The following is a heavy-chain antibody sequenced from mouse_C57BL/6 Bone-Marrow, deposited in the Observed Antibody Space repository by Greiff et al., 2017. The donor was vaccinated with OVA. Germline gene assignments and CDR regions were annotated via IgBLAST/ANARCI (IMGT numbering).Heavy chain of an antibody. V-gene: IGHV1-50*01. CDR2: LDPSDSYT. CDR1: GYTFTSYW. CDR3: ARTLYYGSSPWYFDV. D-gene: IGHD1-1*01. Sequence: QVQLQQPGAELVKPGASVKLSCKASGYTFTSYWMQWVKQRPGQGLEWIGELDPSDSYTNYNQKFKGKATLTVDTSSSTAYMQLSSLTSEDSAVYYCARTLYYGSSPWYFDVWGTGTTVTVSS. J-gene: IGHJ1*03.